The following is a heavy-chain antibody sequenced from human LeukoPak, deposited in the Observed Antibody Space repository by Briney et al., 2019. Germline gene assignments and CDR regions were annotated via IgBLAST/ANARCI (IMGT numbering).Heavy chain of an antibody. Sequence: PSETLSLTCTVSGDSMRNYYWNWIRQPPGKGLEWIGFIYYSGSTNYNPSLKSRVTISIDTSKNQFSLKLSSVTAADTAVYYCARLAAAGPQGGWFDPWGQGTLVTVSS. CDR3: ARLAAAGPQGGWFDP. CDR2: IYYSGST. D-gene: IGHD6-13*01. CDR1: GDSMRNYY. J-gene: IGHJ5*02. V-gene: IGHV4-59*08.